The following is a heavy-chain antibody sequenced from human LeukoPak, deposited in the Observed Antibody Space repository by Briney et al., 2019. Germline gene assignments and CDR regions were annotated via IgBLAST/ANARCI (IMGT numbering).Heavy chain of an antibody. CDR3: AREATYYYHSKADFDM. D-gene: IGHD3-10*01. CDR1: GGSISNYY. J-gene: IGHJ3*02. V-gene: IGHV4-4*07. Sequence: SETLSLTCTVSGGSISNYYWSWIRQPAGKGLEWIGRIYTSGSTNYNPSLKSRVTMSVDTSENQFSLKLSSVTAADTAVYYCAREATYYYHSKADFDMWGQGTMVTVSS. CDR2: IYTSGST.